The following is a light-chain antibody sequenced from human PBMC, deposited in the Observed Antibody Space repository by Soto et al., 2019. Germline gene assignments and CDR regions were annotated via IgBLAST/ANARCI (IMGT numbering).Light chain of an antibody. Sequence: QPVLTQPPSASGNPGQTIAISCSGGSSNIGSHTVNWYQQLPGTAPRLLIYSNTQRPSGVPDRFSGSKSGTSASLAISGLQSEYEGDYYCAAWDDSLNGVVFGGGTKVTVL. CDR3: AAWDDSLNGVV. V-gene: IGLV1-44*01. J-gene: IGLJ2*01. CDR2: SNT. CDR1: SSNIGSHT.